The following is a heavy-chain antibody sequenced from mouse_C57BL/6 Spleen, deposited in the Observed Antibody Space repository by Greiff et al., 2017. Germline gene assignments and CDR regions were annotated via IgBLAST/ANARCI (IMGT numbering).Heavy chain of an antibody. CDR2: IDPETGGT. V-gene: IGHV1-15*01. CDR3: TRADYYGSSYRYFDV. D-gene: IGHD1-1*01. J-gene: IGHJ1*03. CDR1: GYTFTDYE. Sequence: VQLVESGAELVRPGASVTLSCKASGYTFTDYEMHWVKQTPVHGLEWIGAIDPETGGTAYNQKFKGKAILTADKSSSTAYMELRSLTSEDSAVYYCTRADYYGSSYRYFDVWGTGTTVTVSS.